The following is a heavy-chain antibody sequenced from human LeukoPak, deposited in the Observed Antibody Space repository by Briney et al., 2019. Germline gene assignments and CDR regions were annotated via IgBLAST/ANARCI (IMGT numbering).Heavy chain of an antibody. CDR3: TRESGAFSPFGF. CDR2: VHLSGAT. V-gene: IGHV4-4*02. D-gene: IGHD1-26*01. J-gene: IGHJ4*02. CDR1: GGSITTTNW. Sequence: PSGTLSLTCAVSGGSITTTNWWSWVRQPPGKGLEWIGEVHLSGATNYNPSLESRDSMSIDKSKNHLSLEVTSVTAADTAIYYCTRESGAFSPFGFWGQGTLLTVSS.